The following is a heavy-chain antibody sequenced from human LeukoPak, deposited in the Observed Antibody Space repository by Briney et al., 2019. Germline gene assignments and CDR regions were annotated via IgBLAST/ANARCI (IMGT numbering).Heavy chain of an antibody. CDR1: GFTFSTYW. Sequence: PGGSLRLSCVASGFTFSTYWMSWVRQAPGKGLEWVANIKQDGSEKYYVDSVKGRSTVSRDNAKNSLYLQMNSLRVEDTAVYYCAKGRRMDVWGQGTTVTVSS. CDR2: IKQDGSEK. J-gene: IGHJ6*02. CDR3: AKGRRMDV. V-gene: IGHV3-7*02.